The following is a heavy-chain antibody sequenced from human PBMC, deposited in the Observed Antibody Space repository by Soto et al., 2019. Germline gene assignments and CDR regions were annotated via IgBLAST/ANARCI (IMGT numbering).Heavy chain of an antibody. V-gene: IGHV1-3*01. CDR2: INAGNGNT. Sequence: ASVKVSCKASGYSFTSYAIYWVRQAPGQRLEWMGWINAGNGNTKYSQKFQGRVTITSDTSASAAYMGLSSLRSEDTAVYFCARGVENIVVVLDVFGYYGMDVWGQGTTVTVSS. CDR1: GYSFTSYA. CDR3: ARGVENIVVVLDVFGYYGMDV. D-gene: IGHD2-2*01. J-gene: IGHJ6*02.